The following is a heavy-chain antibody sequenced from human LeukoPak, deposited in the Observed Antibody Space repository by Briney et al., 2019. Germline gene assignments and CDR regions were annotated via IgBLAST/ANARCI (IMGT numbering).Heavy chain of an antibody. CDR3: ARQSSGWYGNYYYYMDV. V-gene: IGHV5-51*01. J-gene: IGHJ6*03. CDR2: IYPGDSDT. D-gene: IGHD6-19*01. CDR1: GYSFTSYW. Sequence: GEPLKISCKGSGYSFTSYWIGWVRQMPGKDLEWMGIIYPGDSDTRYSPSFQGPVTISAHTSISTPYLPSSSLQASDPSMSFRARQSSGWYGNYYYYMDVWGKGSTVTASS.